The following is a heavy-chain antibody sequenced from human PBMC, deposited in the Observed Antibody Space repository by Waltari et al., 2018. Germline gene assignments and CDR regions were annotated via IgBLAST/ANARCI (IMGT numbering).Heavy chain of an antibody. V-gene: IGHV3-73*01. D-gene: IGHD6-13*01. CDR1: AFTFRAST. CDR3: TGGAVTGTDF. Sequence: EVQVVESGGGLFQPGGSLKPSCPTSAFTFRASTIHWFRQTSGKGLEWIGRIRSKPNNYATRYTASVEGRFTISRDDSENTAYLQMSSLMTEDTAVYYCTGGAVTGTDFWGQGTLVTVSS. CDR2: IRSKPNNYAT. J-gene: IGHJ4*02.